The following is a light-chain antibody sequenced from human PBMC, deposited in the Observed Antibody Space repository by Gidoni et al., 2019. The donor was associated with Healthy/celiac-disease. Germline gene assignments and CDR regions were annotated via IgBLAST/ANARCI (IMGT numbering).Light chain of an antibody. CDR3: QSYDSSPLKV. CDR1: SSNIGAGYD. V-gene: IGLV1-40*01. CDR2: GNS. Sequence: QSVLTQPPSVSGAPGQRVTISCTGSSSNIGAGYDVHWYQQLPGTAPKRLIYGNSNRPSAVPDRFSGSKSGTSASLAITGLQAEDEADYYCQSYDSSPLKVFGGGTKLTVL. J-gene: IGLJ2*01.